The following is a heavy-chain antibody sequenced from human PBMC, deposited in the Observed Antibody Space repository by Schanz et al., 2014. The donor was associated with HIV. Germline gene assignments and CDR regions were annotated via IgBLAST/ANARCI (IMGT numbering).Heavy chain of an antibody. Sequence: EVQQVLESGGGLVQPGGSLRLSCAASGISLTNNAMPWVRQAPGKGLEWVSDIRAAGDTYYGDSVKGRFTVSRDNFKNTLYLQMNSLRDEDTAVYYCALSRPSGYGGSWYFDLWGRGTLVAVSS. CDR1: GISLTNNA. V-gene: IGHV3-23*01. J-gene: IGHJ2*01. D-gene: IGHD2-15*01. CDR3: ALSRPSGYGGSWYFDL. CDR2: IRAAGDT.